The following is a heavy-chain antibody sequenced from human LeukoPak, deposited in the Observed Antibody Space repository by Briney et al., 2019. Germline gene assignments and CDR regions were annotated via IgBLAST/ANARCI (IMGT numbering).Heavy chain of an antibody. CDR2: INHSGST. V-gene: IGHV4-34*01. Sequence: SETLSLTCAVYGGSFSGYYWSWIRQPPGKGLEWIGEINHSGSTNYNPSLKSRVTISVDTSKNQFSLKLSSVTAADTAVYYCARGRVPDFWSGYYFDYWGQGTLVTVSS. CDR1: GGSFSGYY. D-gene: IGHD3-3*01. CDR3: ARGRVPDFWSGYYFDY. J-gene: IGHJ4*02.